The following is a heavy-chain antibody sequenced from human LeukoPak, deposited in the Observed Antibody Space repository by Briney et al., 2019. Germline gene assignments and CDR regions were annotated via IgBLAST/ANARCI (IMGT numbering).Heavy chain of an antibody. V-gene: IGHV4-38-2*02. J-gene: IGHJ4*02. Sequence: SETLSLTCTVSGYSISSGYYWGWIRQPPGKGLEWIGTVYPSGSTYYNPSLKSRVTISVDTSKNQFSLKLSSVTAADTAVYYCARVNSGVTLGWGQGTLVTVSS. CDR1: GYSISSGYY. CDR3: ARVNSGVTLG. D-gene: IGHD4-23*01. CDR2: VYPSGST.